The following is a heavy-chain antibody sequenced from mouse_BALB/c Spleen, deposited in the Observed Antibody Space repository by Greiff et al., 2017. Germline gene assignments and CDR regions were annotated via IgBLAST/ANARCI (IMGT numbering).Heavy chain of an antibody. D-gene: IGHD2-1*01. Sequence: VQLQQSGAELVRPGASVKLSCKASGYTFTSYWINWVKQRPGQGLEWIGNIYPSDSYTNYNQKFKDKATLTVDKSSSTAYMQLSSPTSEDSAVYYCTRAPYGNPFFFDYWGQGTTLTVSS. CDR3: TRAPYGNPFFFDY. V-gene: IGHV1-69*02. CDR1: GYTFTSYW. CDR2: IYPSDSYT. J-gene: IGHJ2*01.